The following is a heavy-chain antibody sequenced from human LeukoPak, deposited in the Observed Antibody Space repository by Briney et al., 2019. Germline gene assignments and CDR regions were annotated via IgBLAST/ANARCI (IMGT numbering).Heavy chain of an antibody. D-gene: IGHD2-2*01. CDR2: INHSGST. Sequence: SETLSLICAVYGGSFSGYYWSWIRQPPGKGLEWIGEINHSGSTNYSPSLKSRVTISVDTSKNQFSLKLSSVTAADTAVYYCARSGLIVVVPAATAEGYNWFDPWGQGTLVTVSS. V-gene: IGHV4-34*01. CDR1: GGSFSGYY. J-gene: IGHJ5*02. CDR3: ARSGLIVVVPAATAEGYNWFDP.